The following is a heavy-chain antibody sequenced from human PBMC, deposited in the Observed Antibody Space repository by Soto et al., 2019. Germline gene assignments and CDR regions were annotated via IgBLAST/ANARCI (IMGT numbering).Heavy chain of an antibody. Sequence: PGESLKISCKGSGYSFTSYWIGWVRQMPGKGLEWMGIIYPGDSDTRYSPYFQGQVTISADKSISTAYLQWSSLKASDTTMYHCSIFMVDYALSPYYYYYYVDVCGKATTDTVCS. D-gene: IGHD4-17*01. V-gene: IGHV5-51*01. CDR3: SIFMVDYALSPYYYYYYVDV. CDR1: GYSFTSYW. CDR2: IYPGDSDT. J-gene: IGHJ6*03.